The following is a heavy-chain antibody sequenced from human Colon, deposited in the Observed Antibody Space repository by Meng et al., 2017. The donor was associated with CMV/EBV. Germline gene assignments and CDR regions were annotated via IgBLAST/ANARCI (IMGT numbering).Heavy chain of an antibody. CDR3: AGQDCSSTSCSYHFYHGMDV. J-gene: IGHJ6*02. D-gene: IGHD2-2*01. Sequence: GESLKLSCTTSGFTFSGRWMTWVRQAPGKGLEGVANIKPDASEKYYVDSVKGRFTISRDNAKNSLYLQMTSLRAEDTAVYYCAGQDCSSTSCSYHFYHGMDVWGQGTTVTVSS. CDR2: IKPDASEK. V-gene: IGHV3-7*01. CDR1: GFTFSGRW.